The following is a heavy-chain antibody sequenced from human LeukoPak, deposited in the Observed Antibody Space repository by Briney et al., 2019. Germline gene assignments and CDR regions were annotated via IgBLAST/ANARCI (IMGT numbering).Heavy chain of an antibody. V-gene: IGHV3-23*01. CDR1: GFTFSSYA. CDR2: ISGSGGST. D-gene: IGHD2-15*01. Sequence: GGSLRLSCAASGFTFSSYAMSWVRQAPGKGLEWVSAISGSGGSTYYADSVKGRFTISRDNSKNTLYLQMNSLRAEDTAVYYCAKNQKNRPNIVVVVAATKLYYMDVWGKGTTVTVSS. CDR3: AKNQKNRPNIVVVVAATKLYYMDV. J-gene: IGHJ6*03.